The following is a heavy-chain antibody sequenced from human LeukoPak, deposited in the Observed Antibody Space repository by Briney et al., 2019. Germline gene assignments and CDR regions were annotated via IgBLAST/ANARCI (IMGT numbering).Heavy chain of an antibody. CDR2: ITGSGDTT. J-gene: IGHJ4*02. V-gene: IGHV3-23*01. CDR1: RFTFSGYA. D-gene: IGHD3-3*01. CDR3: AKRYYDFPLDY. Sequence: PGGSLRLSCAASRFTFSGYAMSWVRQAPGKGLEWVSTITGSGDTTYYADSVKGRFTISRDNSKNTLYLQINNPRVEDTAVYYCAKRYYDFPLDYWGQGTLVTVLS.